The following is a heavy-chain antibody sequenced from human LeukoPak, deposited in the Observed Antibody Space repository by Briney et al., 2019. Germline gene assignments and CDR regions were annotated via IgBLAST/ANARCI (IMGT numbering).Heavy chain of an antibody. CDR1: GFTVSSYY. Sequence: GGSLRLSCAASGFTVSSYYMTWVRQAPGKGLEWVSVIYSGGSTYYADSVKDRFTISRDNSKNTLYLQMNSLRAEDTAVYYCARDLGNWGSHDLDCWGQGTLVTVSS. J-gene: IGHJ4*02. CDR2: IYSGGST. D-gene: IGHD7-27*01. CDR3: ARDLGNWGSHDLDC. V-gene: IGHV3-66*01.